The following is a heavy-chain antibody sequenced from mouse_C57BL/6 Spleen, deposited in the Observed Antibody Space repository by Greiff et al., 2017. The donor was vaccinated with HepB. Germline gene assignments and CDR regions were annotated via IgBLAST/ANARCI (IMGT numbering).Heavy chain of an antibody. CDR3: ARDRIYYYGSSLPYWYFDV. J-gene: IGHJ1*03. D-gene: IGHD1-1*01. CDR2: ISYDGSN. Sequence: EVKLKESGPGLVKPSQSLSLTCSVTGYSITSGYYWNWIRQFPGNKLEWMGYISYDGSNNYNPSLKNRISITRDTSKNQFFLKLNSVTTEDTATYYCARDRIYYYGSSLPYWYFDVWGTGTTVTVSS. CDR1: GYSITSGYY. V-gene: IGHV3-6*01.